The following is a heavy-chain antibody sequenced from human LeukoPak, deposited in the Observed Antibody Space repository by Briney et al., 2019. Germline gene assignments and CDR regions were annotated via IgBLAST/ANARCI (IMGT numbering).Heavy chain of an antibody. V-gene: IGHV1-2*06. D-gene: IGHD6-13*01. Sequence: ASVKVSCKASGYTFTSYYMHWVRQAPGQGLEWMGRINPNSGGTNYAQKFQGRVTMTRDTSISTAYMELSSLRSEDTAVYYCARSHSSSWYSYWGQGTLVTVSS. J-gene: IGHJ4*02. CDR1: GYTFTSYY. CDR3: ARSHSSSWYSY. CDR2: INPNSGGT.